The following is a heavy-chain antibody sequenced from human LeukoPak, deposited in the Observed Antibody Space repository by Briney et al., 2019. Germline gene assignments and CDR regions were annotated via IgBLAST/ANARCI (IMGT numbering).Heavy chain of an antibody. D-gene: IGHD6-6*01. CDR1: GGSISSHY. CDR3: ARDLKARRGTYYYYYYMDV. CDR2: IYYSGST. Sequence: PSETLSLTCTVSGGSISSHYGSWIRQPPGKGLEWIGYIYYSGSTNYNPSLKSRVTISVDTSKNQFSLKLSSVTAADTAVYYCARDLKARRGTYYYYYYMDVWGKGTTVTVSS. J-gene: IGHJ6*03. V-gene: IGHV4-59*11.